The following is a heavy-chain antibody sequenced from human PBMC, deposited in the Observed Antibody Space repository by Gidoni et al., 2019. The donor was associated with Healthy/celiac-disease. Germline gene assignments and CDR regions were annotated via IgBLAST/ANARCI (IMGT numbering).Heavy chain of an antibody. J-gene: IGHJ4*02. D-gene: IGHD6-13*01. CDR3: EGMAAAGEDY. CDR2: ISGSGGST. CDR1: GFTFSSSA. V-gene: IGHV3-23*01. Sequence: EVQLFESGGGLVQPGGSLRLSCAASGFTFSSSATSWVRQAPGKGLECVSAISGSGGSTYYADSVKGRFTISRDNSKNTLYLQMNSLRAEDTAVYYCEGMAAAGEDYWGQGTLVTVSS.